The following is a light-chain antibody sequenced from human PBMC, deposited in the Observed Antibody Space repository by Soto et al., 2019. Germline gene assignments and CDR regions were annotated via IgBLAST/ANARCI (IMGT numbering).Light chain of an antibody. CDR3: QQYNDWPLFT. V-gene: IGKV3-15*01. CDR1: QSVSSY. J-gene: IGKJ5*01. Sequence: EIVMTQSPATLYVSPGETATLSCRASQSVSSYLAWYQQKPGQAPRLLIYGASTRATGIPARVSGSGSGTEFTLTISGLQSEDFAVYSCQQYNDWPLFTFGQGTRLDIK. CDR2: GAS.